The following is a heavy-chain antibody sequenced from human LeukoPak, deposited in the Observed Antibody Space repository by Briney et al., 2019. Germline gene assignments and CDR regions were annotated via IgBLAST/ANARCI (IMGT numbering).Heavy chain of an antibody. CDR2: IYHSGSA. D-gene: IGHD6-13*01. CDR3: ARRSSSWYFFDF. J-gene: IGHJ4*02. Sequence: WETLSLTCTVSGYSISSDYFWGWIRRPPGKGLEWIGTIYHSGSAYYNPSLESRVTISVDTSKNQFSLTLSSVTAADTAVYFCARRSSSWYFFDFWGQGTLVTVSS. V-gene: IGHV4-38-2*02. CDR1: GYSISSDYF.